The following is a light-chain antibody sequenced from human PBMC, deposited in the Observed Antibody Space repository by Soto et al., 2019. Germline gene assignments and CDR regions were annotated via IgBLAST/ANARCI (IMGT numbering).Light chain of an antibody. V-gene: IGKV3D-15*01. CDR1: QSVSSK. CDR2: GAS. J-gene: IGKJ5*01. CDR3: QQYNNWPPIT. Sequence: EIVLIQSPATLSLSPGERATLSCRASQSVSSKLAWYQQKPGQAPRLLIYGASTRATGIPARFSGSGSGTEFTLSISSLQSEDFAVYYCQQYNNWPPITFGQGTRLEIK.